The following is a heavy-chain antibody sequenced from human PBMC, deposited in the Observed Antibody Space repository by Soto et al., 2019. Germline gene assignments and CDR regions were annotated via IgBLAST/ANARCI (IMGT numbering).Heavy chain of an antibody. J-gene: IGHJ5*02. CDR3: AKAPFGGSYYNDWFDP. V-gene: IGHV3-23*01. Sequence: GGSLRLSCAASGFTFSSYAMSWVRQAPGKGLEWDSAISGSGGSTYYADSVKGRFTISRDNSKNTLYLQMNSLRAEDTAVYYCAKAPFGGSYYNDWFDPWGQGTLVTVSS. CDR1: GFTFSSYA. CDR2: ISGSGGST. D-gene: IGHD3-10*01.